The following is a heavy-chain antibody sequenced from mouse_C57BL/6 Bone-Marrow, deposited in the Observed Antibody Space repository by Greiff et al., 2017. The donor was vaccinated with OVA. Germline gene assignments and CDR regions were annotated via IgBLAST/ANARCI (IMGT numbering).Heavy chain of an antibody. CDR2: ISYDGSN. V-gene: IGHV3-6*01. CDR1: GYSITSGYY. D-gene: IGHD1-1*01. CDR3: ASLRAGDAMDY. Sequence: DVQLVESGPGLVKPSQSLSLTCSVTGYSITSGYYWNWIRQFPGNKLEWMGYISYDGSNNYNPSLKNRISITRDTSKNQFFLKLNSVTTEDTATYYCASLRAGDAMDYWGQGTSVTVSS. J-gene: IGHJ4*01.